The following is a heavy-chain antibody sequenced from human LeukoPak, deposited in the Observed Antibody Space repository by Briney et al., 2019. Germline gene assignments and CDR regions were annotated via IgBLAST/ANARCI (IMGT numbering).Heavy chain of an antibody. V-gene: IGHV4-30-4*01. J-gene: IGHJ4*02. D-gene: IGHD2-2*01. CDR3: ARVVVPRVLDY. Sequence: SQTLSLTCTVSGGSLSSGDYYWRWIRQPPGKGLEWIGYIYYSGSTYYNPSLKSRVTISVYTSKNQFSLKLSSLTAADTAVYYCARVVVPRVLDYWGQGTLVTVSS. CDR1: GGSLSSGDYY. CDR2: IYYSGST.